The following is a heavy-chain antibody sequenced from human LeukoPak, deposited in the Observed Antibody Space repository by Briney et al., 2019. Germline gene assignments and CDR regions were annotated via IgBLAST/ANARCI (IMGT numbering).Heavy chain of an antibody. CDR3: ATDEAATGRLDY. V-gene: IGHV3-74*01. Sequence: GGSLRLSCAASGINFRNYWMHWVRQAPGKGLVWVSRINSDGSSTSYADSVKGRFTISRDNAENTLYLQINSLRAEDTAVYYCATDEAATGRLDYWGQGTLVTDSS. D-gene: IGHD1-1*01. CDR2: INSDGSST. CDR1: GINFRNYW. J-gene: IGHJ4*02.